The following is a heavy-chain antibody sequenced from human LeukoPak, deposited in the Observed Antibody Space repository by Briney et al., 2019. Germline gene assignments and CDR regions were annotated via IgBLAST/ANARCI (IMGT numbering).Heavy chain of an antibody. V-gene: IGHV3-33*08. Sequence: QPGRSLRLSCAASGFTFSSYAMHWVRQAPGKGLEWVAVIWYDGSYKFYADSVKGRFTISRDNSKNTLFLQMNSLRAEDTAVYYCARDPTAMANPKHFDYWGQGTLVTVSS. D-gene: IGHD5-18*01. CDR1: GFTFSSYA. J-gene: IGHJ4*02. CDR3: ARDPTAMANPKHFDY. CDR2: IWYDGSYK.